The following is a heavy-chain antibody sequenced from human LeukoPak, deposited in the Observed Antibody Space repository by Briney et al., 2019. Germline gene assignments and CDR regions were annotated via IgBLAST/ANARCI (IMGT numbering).Heavy chain of an antibody. Sequence: GRSLRLSCAASGFTFSSYGMHWVRQAPGKGLEWVAVIWYDGSNKYYADSVKGRFTISRDNSKNTLYLQMNSLRAEDTAVYYCARVGPGGGTPAWYYYYGMDVWGQGTTVTVSS. J-gene: IGHJ6*02. CDR3: ARVGPGGGTPAWYYYYGMDV. V-gene: IGHV3-33*01. D-gene: IGHD2-15*01. CDR2: IWYDGSNK. CDR1: GFTFSSYG.